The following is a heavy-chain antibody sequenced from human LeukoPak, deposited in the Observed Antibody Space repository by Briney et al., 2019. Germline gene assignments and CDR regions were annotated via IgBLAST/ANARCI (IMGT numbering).Heavy chain of an antibody. D-gene: IGHD5-18*01. Sequence: KPSETLSLTCAVYGGSFSGYYWSWIRQPPGKGLEWIGETNHSGSTNYNPSLKSRVTISVDTSKNQFSLKLSSVTAADTAVYYCARPRRGYSYGPGAFDIWGQGTMVTVSS. CDR1: GGSFSGYY. V-gene: IGHV4-34*01. CDR3: ARPRRGYSYGPGAFDI. J-gene: IGHJ3*02. CDR2: TNHSGST.